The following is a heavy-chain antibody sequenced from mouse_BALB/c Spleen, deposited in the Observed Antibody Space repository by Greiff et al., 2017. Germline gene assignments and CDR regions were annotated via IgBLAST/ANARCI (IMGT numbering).Heavy chain of an antibody. V-gene: IGHV5-6*02. D-gene: IGHD2-4*01. CDR1: GFTFSSYG. Sequence: EVMLVESGGDLVKPGGSLKLSCAASGFTFSSYGMSWVRQTPDKRLEWVATISSGGSYTYYPDSVKGRFTISRDNAKNTLYLQMSSLKSEDTAMYYCARRDYDYDEAWFAYWGQGTLVTVSA. CDR3: ARRDYDYDEAWFAY. CDR2: ISSGGSYT. J-gene: IGHJ3*01.